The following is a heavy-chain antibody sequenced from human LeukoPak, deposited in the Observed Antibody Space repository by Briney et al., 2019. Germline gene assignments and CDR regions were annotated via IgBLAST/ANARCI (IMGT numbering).Heavy chain of an antibody. V-gene: IGHV3-11*04. J-gene: IGHJ3*02. D-gene: IGHD3-3*01. CDR3: AREAGPVYYDFWSGLGNAFDI. CDR2: ISNNGRKI. CDR1: GFTFSDYY. Sequence: PGGSPRLSCAASGFTFSDYYMGWIRQAPGKGLEWVSYISNNGRKIYYAGSVKGRFTISRDNAKNSLYLQMNSLRAEDTAVYYCAREAGPVYYDFWSGLGNAFDIWGQGTMVTVSS.